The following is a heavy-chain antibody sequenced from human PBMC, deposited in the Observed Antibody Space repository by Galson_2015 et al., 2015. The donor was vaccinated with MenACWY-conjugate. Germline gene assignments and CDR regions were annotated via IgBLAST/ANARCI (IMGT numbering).Heavy chain of an antibody. CDR2: IYPGDSDT. J-gene: IGHJ6*04. CDR3: ARHKGLKGAFDV. D-gene: IGHD3-9*01. V-gene: IGHV5-51*01. Sequence: QSGAEVKKPGESLTISCKASGYSFTTYWIVWVRQMPGKGLEWMGIIYPGDSDTRYSPSFQGQVTISADKSNNTVHLQWSGLKASDTAMYYCARHKGLKGAFDVWGKGTTVTVSS. CDR1: GYSFTTYW.